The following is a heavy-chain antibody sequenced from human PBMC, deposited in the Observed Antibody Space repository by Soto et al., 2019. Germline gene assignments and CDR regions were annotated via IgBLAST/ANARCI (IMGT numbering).Heavy chain of an antibody. D-gene: IGHD4-4*01. Sequence: GGSLRLSCAASGFTFSSYSMNWVRQAPGKGLEWVSSIGGGSSFMYYADSVKGRFTISRDNAKNSLFLQMNNLKVDDTAVYYCARANDYSNFGDFESWGQGILVTVSS. J-gene: IGHJ4*02. CDR2: IGGGSSFM. CDR1: GFTFSSYS. CDR3: ARANDYSNFGDFES. V-gene: IGHV3-21*01.